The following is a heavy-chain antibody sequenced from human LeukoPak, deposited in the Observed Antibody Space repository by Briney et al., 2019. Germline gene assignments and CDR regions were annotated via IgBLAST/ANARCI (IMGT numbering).Heavy chain of an antibody. D-gene: IGHD6-6*01. J-gene: IGHJ4*02. Sequence: GGSLRLSCAASGFTFSNYRMHWVRQAPGKGLVWVSRISGDGATISYADSVKGRFTISRDNAKNTLYLQMNSLRAEDTAVYYCARDTDGLGYWGQGALVTVSS. CDR1: GFTFSNYR. CDR2: ISGDGATI. V-gene: IGHV3-74*01. CDR3: ARDTDGLGY.